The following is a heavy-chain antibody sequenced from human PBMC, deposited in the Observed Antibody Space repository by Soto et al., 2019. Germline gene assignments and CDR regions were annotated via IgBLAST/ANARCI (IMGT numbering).Heavy chain of an antibody. Sequence: GESLKISCAASGFTFRSFWMSWVRQAPGKGLEWLANIKQDGSEEYYVDSVRGRFTISRDNARSTVFLQMNGLGAEDTAIYYCARGGRGYYYVDFWGKGISVTVSS. V-gene: IGHV3-7*01. CDR2: IKQDGSEE. J-gene: IGHJ6*03. CDR1: GFTFRSFW. CDR3: ARGGRGYYYVDF.